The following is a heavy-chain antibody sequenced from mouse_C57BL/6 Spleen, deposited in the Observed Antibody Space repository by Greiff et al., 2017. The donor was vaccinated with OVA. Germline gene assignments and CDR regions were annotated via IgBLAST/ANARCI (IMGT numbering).Heavy chain of an antibody. CDR1: GYTFTDYE. J-gene: IGHJ3*01. V-gene: IGHV1-15*01. CDR2: IDPETGGT. CDR3: TRWEAY. Sequence: QVQLQQSGAELVRPGASVTLSCKASGYTFTDYEMHWVKQTPVLGLEWIGAIDPETGGTAYNQKFKGKAILTADKSSSTAYMELRSLTSEDSAVYYCTRWEAYWGQGTLVTVSA. D-gene: IGHD4-1*01.